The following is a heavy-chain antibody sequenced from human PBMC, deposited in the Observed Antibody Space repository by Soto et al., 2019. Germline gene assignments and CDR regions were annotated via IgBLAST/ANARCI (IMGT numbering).Heavy chain of an antibody. CDR1: GFTFSNAW. CDR2: IKSKTDGGTT. Sequence: EVQLVESGGGLVKPGGSLRLSCAASGFTFSNAWMSWVRQAPGKGLEWVGRIKSKTDGGTTDYAAPLKGRFTISRDDSKNTLYLLMNSLKTEDTAVYYCTVNGGYSYGDFDYWGQGTLVTVSS. D-gene: IGHD5-18*01. J-gene: IGHJ4*02. V-gene: IGHV3-15*01. CDR3: TVNGGYSYGDFDY.